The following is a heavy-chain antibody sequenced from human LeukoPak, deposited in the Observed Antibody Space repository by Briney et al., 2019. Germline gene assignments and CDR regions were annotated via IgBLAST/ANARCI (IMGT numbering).Heavy chain of an antibody. J-gene: IGHJ4*02. D-gene: IGHD2-2*01. CDR1: GFTFSSYA. V-gene: IGHV3-23*01. CDR3: AKDLDKKIVVVPAARVPSFDY. CDR2: ISGSGGGT. Sequence: PGGSLRLSCAASGFTFSSYAMSWVRQAPGKGLEWVSAISGSGGGTYYADSVKGRFTISRDNSKNTLYLQMNSLRAEDTAVYYCAKDLDKKIVVVPAARVPSFDYWGQGTLVTVSS.